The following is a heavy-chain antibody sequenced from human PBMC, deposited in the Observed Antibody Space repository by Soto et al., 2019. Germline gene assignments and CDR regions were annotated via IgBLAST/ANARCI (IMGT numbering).Heavy chain of an antibody. CDR3: ARDPGGTDFAEWTYYFDY. Sequence: QVQLVESGGGVVQPGRSLRLSCAASGFTFSSYAMQWVRQAPGKGLEWVAVISYDGSNKYDADSVKGRFTISRDNSKNTLYLQMNSLRAEDTAVYYCARDPGGTDFAEWTYYFDYWGQGTLVTVSS. CDR2: ISYDGSNK. CDR1: GFTFSSYA. D-gene: IGHD3-3*01. V-gene: IGHV3-30-3*01. J-gene: IGHJ4*02.